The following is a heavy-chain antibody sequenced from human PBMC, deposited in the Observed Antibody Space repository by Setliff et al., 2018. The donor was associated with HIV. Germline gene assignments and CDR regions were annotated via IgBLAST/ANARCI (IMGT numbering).Heavy chain of an antibody. Sequence: ASVKVSCKAFGYTFTSYFLHWVRQAPGQGLEWMGWINPNSGGTNYAQKFQGRVTMTRDTSISTAYMELSRLRSDDTAVYYCARDSYYDSSGYRGGGPGGYYYYGMDVWGQGTTVTVSS. CDR1: GYTFTSYF. V-gene: IGHV1-2*02. CDR3: ARDSYYDSSGYRGGGPGGYYYYGMDV. CDR2: INPNSGGT. J-gene: IGHJ6*02. D-gene: IGHD3-22*01.